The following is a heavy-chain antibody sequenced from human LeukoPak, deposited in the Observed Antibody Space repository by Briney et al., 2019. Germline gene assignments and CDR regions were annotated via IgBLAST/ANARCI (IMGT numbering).Heavy chain of an antibody. CDR3: ARRSYSGYVGQFDY. CDR2: TYYDSKWYN. V-gene: IGHV6-1*01. J-gene: IGHJ4*02. CDR1: GDSVSSNSAS. Sequence: SQTRSLTCAISGDSVSSNSASWNWFRQSPSRGLEWLGRTYYDSKWYNDYAESVKSRITINPDTSKNQLLLQLNSVTPDDTAVYYCARRSYSGYVGQFDYWGQGTLVTVSS. D-gene: IGHD5-12*01.